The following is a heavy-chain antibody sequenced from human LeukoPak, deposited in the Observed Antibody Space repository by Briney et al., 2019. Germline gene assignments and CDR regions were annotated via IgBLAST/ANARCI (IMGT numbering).Heavy chain of an antibody. V-gene: IGHV3-48*04. CDR1: GFTFSSYS. CDR2: ISSSSSTI. D-gene: IGHD5-24*01. J-gene: IGHJ5*02. CDR3: ARDWERWLQLVGNP. Sequence: GGSLRLSCAASGFTFSSYSMNWVRQAPGKGLEWVSYISSSSSTIYYADSVKGRFTISRDNAKNSLYLQMNSLRAEDTAVYYCARDWERWLQLVGNPWGQGTLVTVSS.